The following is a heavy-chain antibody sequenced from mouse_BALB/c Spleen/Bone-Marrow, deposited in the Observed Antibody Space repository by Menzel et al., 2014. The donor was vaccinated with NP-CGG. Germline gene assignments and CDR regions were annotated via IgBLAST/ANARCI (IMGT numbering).Heavy chain of an antibody. Sequence: VQLQQPGAELVRPGALVKLSCKASGFNIKDYYMHWVKQRPEQGLEWIGWIDPENGNTIYDPKFQGKASITADTSSNTSSLQLCSLLSGVTAVDYCAAYFHADGYCYFDYWGQGTPLTVSS. CDR3: AAYFHADGYCYFDY. D-gene: IGHD2-3*01. CDR2: IDPENGNT. V-gene: IGHV14-1*02. CDR1: GFNIKDYY. J-gene: IGHJ2*01.